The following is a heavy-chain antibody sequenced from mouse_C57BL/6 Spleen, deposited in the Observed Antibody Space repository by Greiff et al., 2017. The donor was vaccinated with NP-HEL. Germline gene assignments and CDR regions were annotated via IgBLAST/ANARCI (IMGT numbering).Heavy chain of an antibody. V-gene: IGHV1-7*01. CDR2: INPSSGYT. Sequence: QVQLQQSWAELAKPGASVKLSCKASGYTFTSYWMHWVKQRPGQGLEWIGYINPSSGYTKYNQKFKDKATLTADKSSSTAYMQLSSLTYEDSAVYYCSLTTVVATPFDYWGQGTTLTVSS. D-gene: IGHD1-1*01. CDR3: SLTTVVATPFDY. CDR1: GYTFTSYW. J-gene: IGHJ2*01.